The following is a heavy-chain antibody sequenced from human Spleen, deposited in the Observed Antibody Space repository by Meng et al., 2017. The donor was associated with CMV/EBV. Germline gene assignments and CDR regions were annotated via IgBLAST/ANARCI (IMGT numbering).Heavy chain of an antibody. CDR1: GYVISGTH. CDR2: IRTQPNRYTA. D-gene: IGHD3-16*01. Sequence: CSATGYVISGTHIPWDRQECRRELEWIGRIRTQPNRYTADYFASVTGRFTISRDHSKKTASLQMNSLRAEDTAVYFCAGDPVRRATSGGQGTLVTVSS. V-gene: IGHV3-73*01. J-gene: IGHJ4*02. CDR3: AGDPVRRATS.